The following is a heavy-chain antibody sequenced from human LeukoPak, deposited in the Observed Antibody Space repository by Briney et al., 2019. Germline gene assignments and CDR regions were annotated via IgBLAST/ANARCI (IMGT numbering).Heavy chain of an antibody. CDR1: GFSFGSPW. V-gene: IGHV3-74*01. CDR2: INSDGSAT. D-gene: IGHD1/OR15-1a*01. Sequence: GGSLRLSCAASGFSFGSPWMHWVRQAPGKGLVWVSRINSDGSATAYADSVKGRFTISRDNAKNTLYLQMNSLRAEDTAVYYCARDRNWNILDVWGQGTTVTVSS. J-gene: IGHJ6*02. CDR3: ARDRNWNILDV.